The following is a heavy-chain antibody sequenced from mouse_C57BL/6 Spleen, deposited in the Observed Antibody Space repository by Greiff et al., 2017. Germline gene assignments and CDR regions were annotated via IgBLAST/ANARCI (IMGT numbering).Heavy chain of an antibody. D-gene: IGHD3-2*02. CDR1: GYTFTSYW. CDR2: IDPSDSYP. J-gene: IGHJ2*01. Sequence: QVQLQQPGAELVMPGASVKLSCKASGYTFTSYWMHWVKQRPGQGLEWIGEIDPSDSYPNYNQKFKGKSTLTVDKSSSTAYMPLSSLTSEDSAVYYCARRTAQATCFDYWGQGTTLTVSS. V-gene: IGHV1-69*01. CDR3: ARRTAQATCFDY.